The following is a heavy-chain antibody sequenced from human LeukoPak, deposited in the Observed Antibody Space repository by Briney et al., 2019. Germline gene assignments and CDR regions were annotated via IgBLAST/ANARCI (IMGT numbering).Heavy chain of an antibody. Sequence: SETLSLTCTVSGGSISSSSYYWGWIRQPPGKGLEWIGSIYYSGSTYYNPSLKSRVTISVDTSKNQFSLKLSSVTAADTAVYYCARHFPYSSSWNFNPWGQGTLVTVSS. CDR3: ARHFPYSSSWNFNP. D-gene: IGHD6-13*01. CDR2: IYYSGST. V-gene: IGHV4-39*01. CDR1: GGSISSSSYY. J-gene: IGHJ5*02.